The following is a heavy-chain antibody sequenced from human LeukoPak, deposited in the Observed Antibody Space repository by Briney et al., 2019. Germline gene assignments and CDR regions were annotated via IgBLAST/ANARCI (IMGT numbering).Heavy chain of an antibody. V-gene: IGHV1-69*04. CDR1: GGTFSSYA. CDR3: ARESYGGNSVWYYFDY. J-gene: IGHJ4*02. Sequence: SVKVSCKASGGTFSSYAISWVRQAPGQGLEWMGRIIPILGIANYAQKFQGRVTITADKSTSTAYMELSSLRSEDTAVYYRARESYGGNSVWYYFDYWGQGTLVTVSS. D-gene: IGHD4-23*01. CDR2: IIPILGIA.